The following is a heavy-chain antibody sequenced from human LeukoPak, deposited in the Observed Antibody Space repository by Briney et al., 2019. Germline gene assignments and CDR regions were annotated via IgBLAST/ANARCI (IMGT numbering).Heavy chain of an antibody. CDR1: GGSISSGSYF. CDR2: IYHSGST. V-gene: IGHV4-39*07. D-gene: IGHD2-15*01. CDR3: ARAPGYCSGGSCYAYYMDV. J-gene: IGHJ6*03. Sequence: SQTLSLTCTVSGGSISSGSYFWGWIRQPPGKGLEWIASIYHSGSTYYNPSLKSRLTISVDTSKNQISLKLSSMTAADTAVYYCARAPGYCSGGSCYAYYMDVWGKGTTVTVSS.